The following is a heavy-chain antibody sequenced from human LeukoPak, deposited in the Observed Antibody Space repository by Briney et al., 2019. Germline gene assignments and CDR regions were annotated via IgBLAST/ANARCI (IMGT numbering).Heavy chain of an antibody. D-gene: IGHD5-18*01. CDR2: IYHSGST. CDR1: GYSISSGYY. V-gene: IGHV4-38-2*02. J-gene: IGHJ4*02. CDR3: ARYGRQVDTAMAPEY. Sequence: SETLSLTCTVSGYSISSGYYWGWIRQPPGKGLEWIGSIYHSGSTYYNPSLKSRVTISVDTSKNQFSLKLSSVTAADTAVYYCARYGRQVDTAMAPEYWGQGTLVTVSS.